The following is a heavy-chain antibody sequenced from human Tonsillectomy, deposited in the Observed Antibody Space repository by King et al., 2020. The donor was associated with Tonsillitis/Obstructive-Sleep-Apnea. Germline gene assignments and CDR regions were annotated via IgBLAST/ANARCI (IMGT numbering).Heavy chain of an antibody. CDR1: GGSISSSSYY. V-gene: IGHV4-39*01. D-gene: IGHD3-3*01. CDR2: IYYSGST. CDR3: ARLGYYDFWSGYYTPGETGNWFDP. Sequence: QLQESGPGLVKPSETLSLTCTVSGGSISSSSYYWGWIRQPPGKGLEWIGSIYYSGSTYYNPSLKSRVTISVDTSKNQFPLKLSSVTAADTAVYYCARLGYYDFWSGYYTPGETGNWFDPWGQGTLVTVSS. J-gene: IGHJ5*02.